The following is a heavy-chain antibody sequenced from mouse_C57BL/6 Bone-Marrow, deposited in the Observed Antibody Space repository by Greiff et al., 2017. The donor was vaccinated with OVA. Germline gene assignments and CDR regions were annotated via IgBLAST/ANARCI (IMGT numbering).Heavy chain of an antibody. CDR1: GYTFTDYE. Sequence: SGAELVRPGASVTLSCKASGYTFTDYEMHWVKQTPVHGLEWIGAIDPETGGTAYNQKFKGKAILTADKSSSTAYMELRSLTSEDSAVYYCTRSLSNSFAYWGQGTLVTVSA. V-gene: IGHV1-15*01. CDR2: IDPETGGT. D-gene: IGHD2-5*01. CDR3: TRSLSNSFAY. J-gene: IGHJ3*01.